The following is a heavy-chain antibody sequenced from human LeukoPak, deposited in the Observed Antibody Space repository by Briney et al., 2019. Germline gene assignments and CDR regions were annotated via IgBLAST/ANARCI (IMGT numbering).Heavy chain of an antibody. J-gene: IGHJ3*01. V-gene: IGHV4-4*02. Sequence: PSGTLSLTCAVSGGSISSSNWWSWVRQPPGKGLEWIGEIFHSGSTNYNPSLKSRVTISVDKSRNFFSLNLSSVTAADTAVYYCARASVVVTADPDAFDVWGQGTLVTVSS. D-gene: IGHD2-21*02. CDR2: IFHSGST. CDR3: ARASVVVTADPDAFDV. CDR1: GGSISSSNW.